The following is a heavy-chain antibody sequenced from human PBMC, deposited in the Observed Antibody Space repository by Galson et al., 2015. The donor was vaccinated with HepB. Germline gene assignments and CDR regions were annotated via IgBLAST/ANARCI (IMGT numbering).Heavy chain of an antibody. V-gene: IGHV1-24*01. J-gene: IGHJ4*02. CDR1: GYTLTELS. CDR3: ATPALRRDNREANFDY. D-gene: IGHD1-14*01. CDR2: FDPEDGET. Sequence: SVKVSCKVSGYTLTELSMHWVRQAPGKGLEWMGGFDPEDGETIYAQKFQGRVTMTEDTSTDTAYMELSSLRSEDTAVYYCATPALRRDNREANFDYWGQGTLVTVSS.